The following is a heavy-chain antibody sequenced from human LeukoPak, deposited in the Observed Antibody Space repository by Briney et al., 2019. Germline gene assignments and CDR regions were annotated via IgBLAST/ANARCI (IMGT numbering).Heavy chain of an antibody. J-gene: IGHJ4*02. CDR1: GAAISKYY. D-gene: IGHD1-26*01. CDR3: ARLGSYHDF. CDR2: IHTSGES. Sequence: SETLSLTCTVSGAAISKYYWSWIRQTPEKGLEWMGHIHTSGESRYYPSLESRLTMSIDTSRNQLPLKLTSVTAADTAVYFCARLGSYHDFWGQGALVTVSS. V-gene: IGHV4-4*09.